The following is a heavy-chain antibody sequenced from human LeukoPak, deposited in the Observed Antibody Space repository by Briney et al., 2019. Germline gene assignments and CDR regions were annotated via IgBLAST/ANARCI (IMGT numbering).Heavy chain of an antibody. D-gene: IGHD6-13*01. CDR3: ASTSEDSSSWTFDY. Sequence: SETLSLTCTVSGGSISSGGYYWSWIRQHPGKGLEWIGYIYYSGSTYYNPSLKSRVTISVDTSKNQFSLKLSSVTAADTAVYYCASTSEDSSSWTFDYWGQGTLVTVSS. V-gene: IGHV4-31*03. CDR2: IYYSGST. CDR1: GGSISSGGYY. J-gene: IGHJ4*02.